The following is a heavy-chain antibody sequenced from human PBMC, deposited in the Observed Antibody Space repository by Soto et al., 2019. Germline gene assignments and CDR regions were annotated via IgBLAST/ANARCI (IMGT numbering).Heavy chain of an antibody. D-gene: IGHD6-13*01. CDR1: GYTFTSYG. CDR2: ISAYNGNT. CDR3: ARDAAAGLNDY. Sequence: QVQLVQSGAEVKKPGASVKVSCKASGYTFTSYGISWVRQAPGQGLEWMGWISAYNGNTKYAQKFQGRVTMTTDTSTSTAYKEVRSLRSDDTAVYYWARDAAAGLNDYWGQGTLVTVSS. V-gene: IGHV1-18*01. J-gene: IGHJ4*02.